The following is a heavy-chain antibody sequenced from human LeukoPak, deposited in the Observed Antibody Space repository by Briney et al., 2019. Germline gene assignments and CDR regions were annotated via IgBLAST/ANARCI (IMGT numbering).Heavy chain of an antibody. V-gene: IGHV1-18*01. Sequence: GASVKVSCKASGYTFTSYGISWVRRAPGQGLEWMGWISAYSGNTNYAQKFQGRVTMTTDTSTSTAYMELRSLRSDDTAVYYCARDLSTGTIDYWGQGTLVTVSS. CDR2: ISAYSGNT. CDR1: GYTFTSYG. CDR3: ARDLSTGTIDY. D-gene: IGHD1-1*01. J-gene: IGHJ4*02.